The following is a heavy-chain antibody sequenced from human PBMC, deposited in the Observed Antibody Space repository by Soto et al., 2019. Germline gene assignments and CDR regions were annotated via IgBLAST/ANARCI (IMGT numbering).Heavy chain of an antibody. J-gene: IGHJ4*02. CDR1: GFTFSSYW. Sequence: GGSLRLSCAASGFTFSSYWMSWVRQAPGKGLEWVANIKQDGSEKYYVDSVKGRFTISRDNAKNSLYLQMNSLRAEDTAVYYCARGPPYYDILTGPPGFDYWGQGTLVTVSS. D-gene: IGHD3-9*01. V-gene: IGHV3-7*03. CDR2: IKQDGSEK. CDR3: ARGPPYYDILTGPPGFDY.